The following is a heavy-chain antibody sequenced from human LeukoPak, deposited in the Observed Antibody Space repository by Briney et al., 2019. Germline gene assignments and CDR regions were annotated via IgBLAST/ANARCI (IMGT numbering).Heavy chain of an antibody. D-gene: IGHD3-10*01. J-gene: IGHJ5*02. CDR3: ARGLGPGNWFDP. CDR2: IYHSGST. CDR1: GYSISSGYY. V-gene: IGHV4-38-2*01. Sequence: SETLSLTCAVSGYSISSGYYWGWIRQPPGKGLEWIGSIYHSGSTFYNPSLKSRVTISVDTSKNQFSLKLSSVTAADTAMFYCARGLGPGNWFDPWGQGTLVTVSS.